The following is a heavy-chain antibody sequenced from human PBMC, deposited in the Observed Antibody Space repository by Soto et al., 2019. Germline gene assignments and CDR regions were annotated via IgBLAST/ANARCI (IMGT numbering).Heavy chain of an antibody. CDR3: TTDLDSIVGAMGESGIVNEGPFDY. D-gene: IGHD1-26*01. Sequence: GGSLRLSCAASGFTFSNAWMNWVRQAPGKGLEWVGRIKSKTDGGTTDYAAPVKGRFTISRDDSKNTLYLQMNSLKTEDTAVYYCTTDLDSIVGAMGESGIVNEGPFDYWGQGTLVTVSS. CDR2: IKSKTDGGTT. J-gene: IGHJ4*02. CDR1: GFTFSNAW. V-gene: IGHV3-15*07.